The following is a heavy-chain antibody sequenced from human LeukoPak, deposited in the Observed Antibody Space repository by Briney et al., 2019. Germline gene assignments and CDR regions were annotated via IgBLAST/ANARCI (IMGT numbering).Heavy chain of an antibody. CDR1: GFTFSSYA. CDR2: ITSSGGTM. D-gene: IGHD2-15*01. J-gene: IGHJ5*02. V-gene: IGHV3-23*01. Sequence: GGSLRLSCAASGFTFSSYAISWVRQAPGKGLEWVSTITSSGGTMFYAASVKGRFTVSRDNPKNTLYLQMNSLRAEDTAVYYCAKDHVVVAAGFDPWGQGTLVTVSS. CDR3: AKDHVVVAAGFDP.